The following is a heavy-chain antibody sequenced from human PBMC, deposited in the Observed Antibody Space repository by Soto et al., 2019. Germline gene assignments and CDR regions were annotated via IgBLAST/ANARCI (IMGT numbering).Heavy chain of an antibody. V-gene: IGHV1-3*04. J-gene: IGHJ2*01. CDR2: INTGNGNT. CDR3: ARGYYDFWSGYYTAGRYFDL. Sequence: ASVKVSCKASGGTFSSYTFSWVRQAPGQRLEWMGWINTGNGNTKYSQKFQGRVTITRDTSASTAYMELSSLRSEDTAVYYCARGYYDFWSGYYTAGRYFDLWGRGTLVTVSS. D-gene: IGHD3-3*01. CDR1: GGTFSSYT.